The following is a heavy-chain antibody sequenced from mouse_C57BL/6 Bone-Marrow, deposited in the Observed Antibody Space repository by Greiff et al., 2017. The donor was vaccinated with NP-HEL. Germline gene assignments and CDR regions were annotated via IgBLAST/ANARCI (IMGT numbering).Heavy chain of an antibody. CDR3: AKNAVRLNYFYNAMDY. CDR1: GFSLTSSG. CDR2: IWRGGST. J-gene: IGHJ4*01. V-gene: IGHV2-5*01. Sequence: VQLMESGPGLVQPSQSLSITCPVSGFSLTSSGVHWVRQSPGTGLEWLGGIWRGGSTDYNAPFMSRLSITKDNSKSQVFFKMNRLQADDTAIYYCAKNAVRLNYFYNAMDYWGQGTLVTVSS. D-gene: IGHD2-1*01.